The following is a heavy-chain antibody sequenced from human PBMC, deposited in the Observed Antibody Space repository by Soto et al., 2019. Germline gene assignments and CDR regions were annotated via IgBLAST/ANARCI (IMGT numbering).Heavy chain of an antibody. CDR1: GGTFSSYA. CDR3: ARGTIRNDCSSTSCYTDTACTDGY. J-gene: IGHJ4*02. CDR2: IIPIFGTA. Sequence: QVQLVQSGAEVKKPGSSVKVSCKASGGTFSSYAISWVRQAPGQGLEWMGGIIPIFGTANYAQKFQGRVTITADEYTRRAYQELSRLRSEDTAVYYCARGTIRNDCSSTSCYTDTACTDGYWGQGNLVTVSS. D-gene: IGHD2-2*02. V-gene: IGHV1-69*01.